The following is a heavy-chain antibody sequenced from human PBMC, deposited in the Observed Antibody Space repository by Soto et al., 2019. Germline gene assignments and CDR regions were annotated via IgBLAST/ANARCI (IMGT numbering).Heavy chain of an antibody. CDR2: ISYDGNNK. D-gene: IGHD3-10*01. CDR1: GFTFSSYG. CDR3: AKTDRKLPLWFTIGGV. Sequence: GGSLRLSCAASGFTFSSYGMHWVRQAPGKGLEWVAVISYDGNNKYYAGSVKGRFTISRDNSKNTLYLQMNSLRAEDTAVYYCAKTDRKLPLWFTIGGVWGPGTTVTVSS. J-gene: IGHJ6*02. V-gene: IGHV3-30*18.